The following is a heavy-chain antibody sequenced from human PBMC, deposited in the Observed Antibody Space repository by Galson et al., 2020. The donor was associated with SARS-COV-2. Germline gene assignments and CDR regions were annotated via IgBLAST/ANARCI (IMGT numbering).Heavy chain of an antibody. CDR2: LYISGNT. CDR1: GGSISTYY. D-gene: IGHD2-2*01. CDR3: ARRACSGTSCTTLDV. V-gene: IGHV4-59*08. J-gene: IGHJ6*04. Sequence: SETLSLTCTVSGGSISTYYWSWIRQFPGKGLEWIGDLYISGNTNYNPSLKSRVTISVDTSKNQFSLRVNSVTAADTAVYFCARRACSGTSCTTLDVWGKGTTVTVSS.